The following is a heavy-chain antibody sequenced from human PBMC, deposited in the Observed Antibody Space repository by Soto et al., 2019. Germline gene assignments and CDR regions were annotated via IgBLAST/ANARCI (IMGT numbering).Heavy chain of an antibody. CDR3: ATTVTRLIAFDV. Sequence: GSLRLSCAASGFTVSSHYMSWVRQTPGKGLEWVSILYASDSTFYADSVEGRFTIPRDNSKNTVYLQLNSLRAEDTAVYYCATTVTRLIAFDVWGQGTMVTVSS. CDR2: LYASDST. J-gene: IGHJ3*01. V-gene: IGHV3-53*01. D-gene: IGHD4-17*01. CDR1: GFTVSSHY.